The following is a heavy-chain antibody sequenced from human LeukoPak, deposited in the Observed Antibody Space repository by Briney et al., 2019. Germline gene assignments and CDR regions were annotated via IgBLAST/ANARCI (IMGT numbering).Heavy chain of an antibody. D-gene: IGHD1-26*01. CDR1: GSTFSSYA. CDR2: ISGSGGST. J-gene: IGHJ4*02. CDR3: AKDLGWESTPYYFDY. V-gene: IGHV3-23*01. Sequence: GRSLRLSCAASGSTFSSYAMSWVRQAPGKGLEWVSAISGSGGSTYYADSVKGRFTISRDNSKNTLYLQMNSLRAEDTAVYYCAKDLGWESTPYYFDYWGQGTLVTVSS.